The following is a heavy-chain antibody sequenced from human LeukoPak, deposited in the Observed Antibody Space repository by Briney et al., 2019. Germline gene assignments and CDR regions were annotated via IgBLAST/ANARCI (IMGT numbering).Heavy chain of an antibody. Sequence: GASVKVSCKASGYTFTSYGISWVRQAPGQGLEWMGWISAYNGNTNYAQKLQGRVTMTEDTSTDTAYMELSSLRSEDTAVYYCATRPPSGIAVAGTHYYYGMDVWGQGTTVTVSS. CDR2: ISAYNGNT. J-gene: IGHJ6*02. CDR3: ATRPPSGIAVAGTHYYYGMDV. V-gene: IGHV1-18*01. CDR1: GYTFTSYG. D-gene: IGHD6-19*01.